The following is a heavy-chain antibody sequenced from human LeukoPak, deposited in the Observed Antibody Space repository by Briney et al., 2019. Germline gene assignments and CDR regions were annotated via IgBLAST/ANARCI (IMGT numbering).Heavy chain of an antibody. D-gene: IGHD3-22*01. Sequence: PGGSLRLSCSASGFTFSNFPMHWVRQAPGKGLEYVSAINTDGGSTYYADSVNGRFTISRDNSKNTLYLQMRSLGAEDTAVYYCVKAIFFGSGSYYGYWGQGALVTVSS. J-gene: IGHJ4*02. V-gene: IGHV3-64D*09. CDR2: INTDGGST. CDR1: GFTFSNFP. CDR3: VKAIFFGSGSYYGY.